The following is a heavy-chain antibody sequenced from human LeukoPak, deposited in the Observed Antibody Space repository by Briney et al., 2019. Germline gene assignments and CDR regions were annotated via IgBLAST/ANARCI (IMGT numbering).Heavy chain of an antibody. V-gene: IGHV1-2*04. D-gene: IGHD5-12*01. Sequence: GASVKVSCKPSGYTFTGYYMHWVRQAPGQGLEWMGWINPNSGGTNYAQKFQGWVTMTRDTSISTAYMELSRLRSDDTAVYYCARGPGFGYDSRNFDYWGQGTLVTVSS. CDR2: INPNSGGT. CDR3: ARGPGFGYDSRNFDY. J-gene: IGHJ4*02. CDR1: GYTFTGYY.